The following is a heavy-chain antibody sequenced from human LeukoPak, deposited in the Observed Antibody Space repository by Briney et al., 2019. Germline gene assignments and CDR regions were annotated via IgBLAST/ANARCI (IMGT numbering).Heavy chain of an antibody. Sequence: GGSLRLSCAASGFTSSSYAMSWVRQAPGKGLEWVSAISGSGGSTYYADSVKGRFTISRDNSKNTLYLQMNSLRAEDTAVYYCAKDYYDSSGYPMEVGYYFDYWGQGALVTVSS. D-gene: IGHD3-22*01. CDR2: ISGSGGST. CDR1: GFTSSSYA. V-gene: IGHV3-23*01. J-gene: IGHJ4*02. CDR3: AKDYYDSSGYPMEVGYYFDY.